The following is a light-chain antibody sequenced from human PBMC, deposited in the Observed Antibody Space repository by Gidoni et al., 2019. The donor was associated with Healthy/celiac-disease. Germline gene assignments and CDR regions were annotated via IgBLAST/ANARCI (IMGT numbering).Light chain of an antibody. V-gene: IGKV3-11*01. CDR2: DAS. CDR3: QQRSNWPPT. Sequence: DIVLTQSPATLSLSPGERATLSCRASQSVSSYLAWYQQKPGQAPRLLIYDASNRATGIPARFSGSGSGTDFTLTISSLEPEDFAVYYCQQRSNWPPTFXPXTEVDIK. CDR1: QSVSSY. J-gene: IGKJ3*01.